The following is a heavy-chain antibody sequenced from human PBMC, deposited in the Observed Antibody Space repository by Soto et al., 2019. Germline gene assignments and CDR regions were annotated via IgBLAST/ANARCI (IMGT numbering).Heavy chain of an antibody. CDR3: ARGEDGYKLNWFDP. CDR1: GGSISGGGYY. D-gene: IGHD5-12*01. V-gene: IGHV4-31*03. J-gene: IGHJ5*02. CDR2: IYYSGST. Sequence: SETLSLTCTVSGGSISGGGYYWSWIRQHPGKGLEWIGYIYYSGSTYYNPSLKSRVTISVDTSKNQFSLKLSSVTAADTAVYYCARGEDGYKLNWFDPWGQGTLVTVSS.